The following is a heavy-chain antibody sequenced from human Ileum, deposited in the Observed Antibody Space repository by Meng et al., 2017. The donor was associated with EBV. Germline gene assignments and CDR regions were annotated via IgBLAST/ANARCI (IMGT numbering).Heavy chain of an antibody. CDR1: GGCICSCY. J-gene: IGHJ4*02. D-gene: IGHD5-18*01. V-gene: IGHV4-59*01. CDR2: IYYNGST. CDR3: AAIEDVNTAMVPDY. Sequence: QAQGAGAGLVVPSEAFSRSCIVAGGCICSCYWRWIRQPPGKRLEWVGYIYYNGSTNYNHSLTSRVTISIATSKKQFSLKLSSVTAADTAVYYCAAIEDVNTAMVPDYWGQGTLVTVSS.